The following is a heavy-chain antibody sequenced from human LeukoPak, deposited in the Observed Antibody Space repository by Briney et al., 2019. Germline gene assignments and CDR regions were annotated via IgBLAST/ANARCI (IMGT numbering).Heavy chain of an antibody. CDR2: IHHSGYT. CDR1: GYSITTSFY. J-gene: IGHJ4*02. D-gene: IGHD3-22*01. V-gene: IGHV4-38-2*01. CDR3: ARASNSGYYYFDY. Sequence: PSETLSLTCAVSGYSITTSFYWGWIRQPPGKGLEWIGIIHHSGYTYYNPSLKSRVTMSLNTSKNQFSLHLSPVTAADTALYYCARASNSGYYYFDYWGQGTLVTVSS.